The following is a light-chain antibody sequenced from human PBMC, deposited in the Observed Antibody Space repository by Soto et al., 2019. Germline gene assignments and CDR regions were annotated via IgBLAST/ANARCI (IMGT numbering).Light chain of an antibody. CDR3: HHYET. CDR1: QSVSNS. J-gene: IGKJ1*01. Sequence: EIVLTQSPGTLSLSPGERATLSCRASQSVSNSLAWYQQKPGQAPRLLIYDASNRATDIPARFSGSGSGTAFTLTISRLEPEDFTVYYCHHYETFGQGTKVDIK. CDR2: DAS. V-gene: IGKV3-11*01.